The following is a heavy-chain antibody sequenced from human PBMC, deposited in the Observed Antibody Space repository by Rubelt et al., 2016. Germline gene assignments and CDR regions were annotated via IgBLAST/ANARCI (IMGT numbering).Heavy chain of an antibody. CDR1: GGSFSGYY. Sequence: QVQLQQWGAGLLKPSETLSLTCAVYGGSFSGYYWSWIRQPPGKGLEWIGEINHSGSTNYNPSLKSRVTISVDTAKNPVSLKLSSVAAADTAVYYCARHQDSSGFYFDYWGQGTLVTVSS. J-gene: IGHJ4*02. CDR2: INHSGST. D-gene: IGHD3-22*01. CDR3: ARHQDSSGFYFDY. V-gene: IGHV4-34*01.